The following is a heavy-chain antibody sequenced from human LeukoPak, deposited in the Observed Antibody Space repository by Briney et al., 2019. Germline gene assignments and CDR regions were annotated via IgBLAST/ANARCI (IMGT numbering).Heavy chain of an antibody. CDR1: GYRLTSYL. CDR3: ARSTDRGWKWFHP. CDR2: IHPGEYER. Sequence: GESLKTFCNASGYRLTSYLIGWERQMPGKGLEWMGVIHPGEYERRYSPSFEGQVTISADKSIRTAYMQWSSLKASDTAMYYCARSTDRGWKWFHPWGHESLVTVSS. V-gene: IGHV5-51*01. J-gene: IGHJ5*02. D-gene: IGHD6-19*01.